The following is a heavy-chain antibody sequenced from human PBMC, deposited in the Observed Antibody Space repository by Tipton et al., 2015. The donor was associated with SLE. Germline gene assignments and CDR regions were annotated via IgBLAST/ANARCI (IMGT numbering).Heavy chain of an antibody. CDR1: GFTFSSYS. D-gene: IGHD2-2*01. CDR2: ISSSSSYI. Sequence: SLRLSCAVSGFTFSSYSMNWVRQAPGKGLEWVSSISSSSSYIHYADSVKGRFTISRDNSKNTLYLEVNSLRVEDTAMYYCAKDAQYASATNAIGNYYGMDVWGQGTAVTVSS. J-gene: IGHJ6*02. CDR3: AKDAQYASATNAIGNYYGMDV. V-gene: IGHV3-21*01.